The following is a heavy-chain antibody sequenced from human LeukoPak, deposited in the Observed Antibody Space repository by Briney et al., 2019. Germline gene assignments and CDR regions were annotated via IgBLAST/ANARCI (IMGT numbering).Heavy chain of an antibody. D-gene: IGHD6-6*01. CDR2: INHSEST. V-gene: IGHV4-34*01. CDR3: ARSMHSSSSRWSSYYYGMDV. CDR1: GGSFSGYY. J-gene: IGHJ6*02. Sequence: SETLSLTCAVYGGSFSGYYWSWIRQPPGKGLEWIGEINHSESTNYNPSLKSRVTISVDTSKNQFSLKLSSVTAADTAVYYCARSMHSSSSRWSSYYYGMDVWGQGTTVTVSS.